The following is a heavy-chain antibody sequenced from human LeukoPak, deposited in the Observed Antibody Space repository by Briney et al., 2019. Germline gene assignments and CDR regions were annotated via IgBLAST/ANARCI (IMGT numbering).Heavy chain of an antibody. CDR2: ISSSSSYI. D-gene: IGHD1-26*01. CDR3: AKRVAGSYRGGDY. J-gene: IGHJ4*02. Sequence: GSLRLSCAASGFTFSRHSINWVRQAPGKGLEWVSSISSSSSYIYYADSVKGRFTISRDNSKNTLYLQMNSLRAEDKAVYYCAKRVAGSYRGGDYWGQGTLVTVSS. V-gene: IGHV3-21*04. CDR1: GFTFSRHS.